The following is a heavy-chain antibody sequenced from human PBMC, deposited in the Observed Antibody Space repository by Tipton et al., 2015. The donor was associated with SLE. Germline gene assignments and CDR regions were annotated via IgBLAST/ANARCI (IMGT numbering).Heavy chain of an antibody. D-gene: IGHD4-23*01. CDR1: GASLSSGSYC. Sequence: LRLSCTVSGASLSSGSYCWSWIRQSAGKGLEWIGRVYRSGITNYNPSLKSRFSISVDTSKNQVSLRLSSVTAADTAVYYCAGETRVVTPADYFYYMDVWGKGTTVTVSS. CDR2: VYRSGIT. CDR3: AGETRVVTPADYFYYMDV. V-gene: IGHV4-61*02. J-gene: IGHJ6*03.